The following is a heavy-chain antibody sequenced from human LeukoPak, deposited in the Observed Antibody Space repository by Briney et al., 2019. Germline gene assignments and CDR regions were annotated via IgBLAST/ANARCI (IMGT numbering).Heavy chain of an antibody. J-gene: IGHJ4*02. Sequence: PGRSLRLSCAASGFTFSSYGMHWVRQAPGKGLEWVAVISYDGSNKYYADSVKGRFTISRDNSKNTLYLQMNSLRAEDTAVYYCAKDGSSWYIDYWGQGTLVTVSS. CDR3: AKDGSSWYIDY. V-gene: IGHV3-30*18. CDR2: ISYDGSNK. CDR1: GFTFSSYG. D-gene: IGHD6-13*01.